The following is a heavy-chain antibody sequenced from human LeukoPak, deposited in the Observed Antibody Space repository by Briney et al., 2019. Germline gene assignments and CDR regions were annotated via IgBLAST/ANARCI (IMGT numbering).Heavy chain of an antibody. J-gene: IGHJ5*02. V-gene: IGHV4-39*01. D-gene: IGHD3-3*01. Sequence: PSETLSLTCTVSGGSISSSSYYWGWIRQPPGKGLEWIGSIYYSGSTYYNPSLKSRVTISVDTSKNQFSLKLSSVTAADTAVYYCARHSLYYDFWSGHYLSRWFDPWGQGTLVTVSS. CDR2: IYYSGST. CDR1: GGSISSSSYY. CDR3: ARHSLYYDFWSGHYLSRWFDP.